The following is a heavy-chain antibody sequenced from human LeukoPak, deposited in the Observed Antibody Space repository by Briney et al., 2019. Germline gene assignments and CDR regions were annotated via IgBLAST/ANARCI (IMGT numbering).Heavy chain of an antibody. CDR1: GGTFSSYA. D-gene: IGHD3-9*01. J-gene: IGHJ4*02. CDR2: IIPIFGTA. CDR3: ASVLRYFVGDYYFDY. V-gene: IGHV1-69*01. Sequence: SVKVSCKASGGTFSSYAISWVRQAPGQGLEWMGGIIPIFGTANYAQKFQGRVTITADESTSTAYMELSSLRSEDTAVYYCASVLRYFVGDYYFDYWGQGTLVTVSS.